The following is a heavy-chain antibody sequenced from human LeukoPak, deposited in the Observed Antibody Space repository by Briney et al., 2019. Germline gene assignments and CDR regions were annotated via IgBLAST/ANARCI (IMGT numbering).Heavy chain of an antibody. CDR2: ISAYNGNR. V-gene: IGHV1-18*01. D-gene: IGHD2-2*01. CDR1: GYTFTNYG. CDR3: ARTSHESILFWFDP. Sequence: ASVKVSCKASGYTFTNYGISWVRQAPGQGLGWMGWISAYNGNRKYAQRFQARVTMTTDTSTTTAYMELGSLRSDDSAVYYCARTSHESILFWFDPWGQGTLVTVSS. J-gene: IGHJ5*02.